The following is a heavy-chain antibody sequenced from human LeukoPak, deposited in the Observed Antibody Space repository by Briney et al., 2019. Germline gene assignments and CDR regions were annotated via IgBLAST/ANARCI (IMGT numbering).Heavy chain of an antibody. Sequence: GGSLRLSCAASGFRFNTYWLSWVRQTPGKGLEWVADIKEDGSKTYYVDSLKGRFTISRDNAKNSLYLQMNSLRAEDTAVYYCARDSTLYCNDGSCHWGFDLWGQGTVVTVSS. CDR1: GFRFNTYW. V-gene: IGHV3-7*01. J-gene: IGHJ3*01. CDR2: IKEDGSKT. CDR3: ARDSTLYCNDGSCHWGFDL. D-gene: IGHD2-15*01.